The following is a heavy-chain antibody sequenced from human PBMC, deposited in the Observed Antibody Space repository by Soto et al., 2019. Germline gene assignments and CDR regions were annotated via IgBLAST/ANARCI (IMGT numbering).Heavy chain of an antibody. V-gene: IGHV3-49*03. J-gene: IGHJ6*03. D-gene: IGHD3-10*01. CDR2: IRSKAYGGTT. CDR1: GFTFGDYA. CDR3: TRDSIVRAYYYMDV. Sequence: EVQLVESGGGLVQPGRSLRLSCTASGFTFGDYAMSWFRQAPGKGLEWVGFIRSKAYGGTTEYAAAVKGRFTISRDDSKSNAYMQLNSLKTEDTAVYYCTRDSIVRAYYYMDVWGKGTTVTVSS.